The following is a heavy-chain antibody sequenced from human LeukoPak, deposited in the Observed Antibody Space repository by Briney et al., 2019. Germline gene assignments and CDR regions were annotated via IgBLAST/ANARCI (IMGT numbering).Heavy chain of an antibody. D-gene: IGHD3-22*01. V-gene: IGHV3-23*01. CDR3: AKRNYYDSSGYYYDY. CDR1: GFTFSSYA. Sequence: PGRSLRLSCAASGFTFSSYAMSWVRQAPGKGLEWVSAIGGGGVSTFYADSVKGRFTISRDNSKNTLYLQMNSLRAEDTAVYYCAKRNYYDSSGYYYDYWGQGTLVTVSS. J-gene: IGHJ4*02. CDR2: IGGGGVST.